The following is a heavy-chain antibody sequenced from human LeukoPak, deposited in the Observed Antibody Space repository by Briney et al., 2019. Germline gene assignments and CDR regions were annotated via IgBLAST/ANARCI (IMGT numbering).Heavy chain of an antibody. J-gene: IGHJ6*02. CDR1: GFTFCSYS. CDR2: ISSSSSYI. CDR3: AGDRGYCYDNQYGMEH. Sequence: GGSLRLSCAASGFTFCSYSLNWVHLAPGKGLEWVSSISSSSSYIYYADSVKGRFTISRDNAKKSLYLQMNSLRAEDTAVYYCAGDRGYCYDNQYGMEHWGQGTTVTVSS. D-gene: IGHD5-18*01. V-gene: IGHV3-21*01.